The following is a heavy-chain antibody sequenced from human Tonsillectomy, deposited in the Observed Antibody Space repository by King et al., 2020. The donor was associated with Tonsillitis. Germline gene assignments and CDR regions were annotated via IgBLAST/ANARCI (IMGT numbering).Heavy chain of an antibody. V-gene: IGHV3-21*01. D-gene: IGHD3-16*01. CDR2: ISSSSSYI. CDR1: GFTFSSYS. J-gene: IGHJ4*02. Sequence: VQLVESGGGLVKPGGSLRLSCAASGFTFSSYSMNWVRQAPGKGLEWVSSISSSSSYIYYADSVKGRFTISRDNAKNSLYMQMNSLRAEDTAVYYCARDDDYVWGSRPFDYWGQGTLVTVSS. CDR3: ARDDDYVWGSRPFDY.